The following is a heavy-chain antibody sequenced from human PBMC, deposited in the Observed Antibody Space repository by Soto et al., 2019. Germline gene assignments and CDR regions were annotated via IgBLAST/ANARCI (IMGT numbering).Heavy chain of an antibody. D-gene: IGHD3-16*01. Sequence: ESVGGLVQPGGSLRLSCAASGFTVSTKYMSWVRQAPGKGLEWVPVIYSGGSTFYADSVRGRFTISRDNSKNTVNLQMNSLRAEDTAVYYCARDPWAAAYWGQGTLVTVSS. CDR1: GFTVSTKY. V-gene: IGHV3-66*01. J-gene: IGHJ4*02. CDR3: ARDPWAAAY. CDR2: IYSGGST.